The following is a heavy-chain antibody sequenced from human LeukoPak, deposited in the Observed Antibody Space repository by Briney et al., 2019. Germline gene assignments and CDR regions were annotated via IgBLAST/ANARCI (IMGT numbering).Heavy chain of an antibody. Sequence: PSETLSLTCTVSGGSISSSSYYWGWIRQPPGKGLEWIGSIYYSGSTYYNPSLKSRVTISVDTSKNQFSLKLSSVTAADTAVYYCAREGIVGATWKSYGSYNWFDPWGQGTLVTVSS. D-gene: IGHD1-26*01. V-gene: IGHV4-39*07. J-gene: IGHJ5*02. CDR2: IYYSGST. CDR1: GGSISSSSYY. CDR3: AREGIVGATWKSYGSYNWFDP.